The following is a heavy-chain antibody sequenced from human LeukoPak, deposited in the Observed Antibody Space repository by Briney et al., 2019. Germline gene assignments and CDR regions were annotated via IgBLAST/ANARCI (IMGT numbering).Heavy chain of an antibody. J-gene: IGHJ4*02. V-gene: IGHV7-4-1*02. CDR3: ARDHNGVPFDY. Sequence: ASVKVSCKASGYTLTSYAMNWVRPAPGQGLEWMGWINTNTWNPTYAQGFTGRFVFSLDTSVSTAYLQISSLKAEDTAVYYCARDHNGVPFDYWGQGTLVTVSS. D-gene: IGHD2-8*01. CDR2: INTNTWNP. CDR1: GYTLTSYA.